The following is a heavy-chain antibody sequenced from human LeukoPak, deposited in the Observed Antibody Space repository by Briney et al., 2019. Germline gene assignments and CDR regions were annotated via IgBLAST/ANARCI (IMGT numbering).Heavy chain of an antibody. V-gene: IGHV4-39*01. J-gene: IGHJ4*02. CDR3: GRQRAGATDY. CDR1: GGSISSTTYY. CDR2: IYYSETT. Sequence: SETLSLTCTVSGGSISSTTYYGGWIRQPPGKGLEWIGTIYYSETTSYNPARQSRVTMSVDTSKNQFSRKLSSVTAGDTGVYYCGRQRAGATDYWGQGTVDSVFS. D-gene: IGHD1-26*01.